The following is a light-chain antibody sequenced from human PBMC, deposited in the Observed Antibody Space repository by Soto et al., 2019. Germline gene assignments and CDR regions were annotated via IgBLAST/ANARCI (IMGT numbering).Light chain of an antibody. CDR1: QSVSSN. CDR2: GAS. CDR3: QPYNNWPLT. J-gene: IGKJ4*01. Sequence: EIVMTQSPATLSVSPGERATLSCRASQSVSSNLAWYQQKPGQAPRLLMYGASTRATGVPARFSGSGSGTEFTLTISNLQSEDFAIYYCQPYNNWPLTFGGGTKVDIK. V-gene: IGKV3-15*01.